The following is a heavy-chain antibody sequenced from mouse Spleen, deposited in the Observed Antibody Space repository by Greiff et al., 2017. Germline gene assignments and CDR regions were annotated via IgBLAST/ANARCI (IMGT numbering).Heavy chain of an antibody. CDR2: INPNYGTT. CDR1: GYSFTDYN. V-gene: IGHV1-39*01. CDR3: ARSKRVITTVVEYFDV. J-gene: IGHJ1*03. D-gene: IGHD1-1*01. Sequence: EVQLQQSGPELVKPGASVKISCKASGYSFTDYNMNWVKQSSGKSLEWIGVINPNYGTTSYNQKFKGKATLTVDQSSSTAYMQLNSLTSEDSAVYYCARSKRVITTVVEYFDVWGTGTTVTVSS.